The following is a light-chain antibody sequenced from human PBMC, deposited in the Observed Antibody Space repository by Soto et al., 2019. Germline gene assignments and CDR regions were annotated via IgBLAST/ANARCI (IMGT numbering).Light chain of an antibody. Sequence: QSALTQPASVSGSPGQSITISCTGTSCDVGGYNYVSCYQQHPGTAPKLMIYDVNYRPSWASHRSSGSKSGNTAPLTISGLQDEDEAYYYCSSYTTNSTYVFGTGTKLTVL. CDR2: DVN. CDR3: SSYTTNSTYV. CDR1: SCDVGGYNY. J-gene: IGLJ1*01. V-gene: IGLV2-14*01.